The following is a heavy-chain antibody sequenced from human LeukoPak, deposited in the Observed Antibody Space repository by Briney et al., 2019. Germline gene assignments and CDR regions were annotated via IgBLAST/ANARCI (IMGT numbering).Heavy chain of an antibody. CDR2: MYTSGST. Sequence: SETLSLTCAVSGASISSGAYFWSWIRQPAGKGLEWIGRMYTSGSTKYNPSLKSRVTLSLDTSKNQFSLKLSSVTAADTAVYYCATTKTTVTTYDAFDIWGQGTMVTVSS. V-gene: IGHV4-61*02. CDR1: GASISSGAYF. D-gene: IGHD4-17*01. CDR3: ATTKTTVTTYDAFDI. J-gene: IGHJ3*02.